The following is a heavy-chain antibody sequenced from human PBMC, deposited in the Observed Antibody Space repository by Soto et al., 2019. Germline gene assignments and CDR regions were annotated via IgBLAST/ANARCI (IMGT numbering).Heavy chain of an antibody. V-gene: IGHV4-34*01. Sequence: VTLSLTCAVYGGSFSGYYWTGIRQAPGQELEWIGEIEHSGTTNGNAFLKSRVYMLVDTSKNQFSLKLMSVTAADTAVYYCARGIQGDAPDTHFLDSWSLGTPVTVSS. J-gene: IGHJ4*02. CDR3: ARGIQGDAPDTHFLDS. CDR2: IEHSGTT. D-gene: IGHD3-16*01. CDR1: GGSFSGYY.